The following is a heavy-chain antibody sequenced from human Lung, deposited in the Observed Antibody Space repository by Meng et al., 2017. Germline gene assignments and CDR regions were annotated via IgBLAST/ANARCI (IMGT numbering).Heavy chain of an antibody. CDR2: INHRGST. D-gene: IGHD4-11*01. CDR1: SGPVSDYH. CDR3: ARGPTTMAHDFDY. J-gene: IGHJ4*02. Sequence: AECLTSSGPLALSLVVASGPVSDYHWSGLRHPPGKGLEWIGEINHRGSTNDNPSLENRATISVDTSQNNLSLKLSSVTAADSAVYYCARGPTTMAHDFDYWGQGTLVTVSS. V-gene: IGHV4-34*04.